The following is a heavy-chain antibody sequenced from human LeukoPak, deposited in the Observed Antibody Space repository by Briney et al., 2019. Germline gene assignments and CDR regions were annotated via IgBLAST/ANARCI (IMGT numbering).Heavy chain of an antibody. CDR2: IKPDGREA. J-gene: IGHJ4*02. CDR1: GFTFSSYW. D-gene: IGHD1-26*01. Sequence: GGSLRLSCAASGFTFSSYWMSWVRQAPGKGLDWVANIKPDGREAYYVDSVRGRFTISRDSAKNSLFLQMNSLRVEDTAVYYCARWDTGNYYGIGDWGQGTLVTVSS. V-gene: IGHV3-7*03. CDR3: ARWDTGNYYGIGD.